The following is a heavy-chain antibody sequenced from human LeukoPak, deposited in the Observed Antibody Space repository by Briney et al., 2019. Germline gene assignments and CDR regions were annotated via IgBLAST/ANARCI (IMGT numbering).Heavy chain of an antibody. Sequence: GRSLRLSCAASGFTFDDYAMHWVRQAPGKGLEWVSGISWNSGSIGYADSVKGRFTISRDNAKNSLYLQMNSLTTEDTAVYYCVKHDFYGAGSLGSHWGHGTLVTVSS. V-gene: IGHV3-9*01. D-gene: IGHD3-10*01. CDR3: VKHDFYGAGSLGSH. CDR1: GFTFDDYA. CDR2: ISWNSGSI. J-gene: IGHJ4*01.